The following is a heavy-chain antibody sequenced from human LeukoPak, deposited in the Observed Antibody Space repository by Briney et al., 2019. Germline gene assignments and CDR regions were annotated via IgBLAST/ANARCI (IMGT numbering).Heavy chain of an antibody. CDR2: ISSSSSYI. CDR1: GFPFSSYG. J-gene: IGHJ4*02. V-gene: IGHV3-21*01. CDR3: ARFTMVRGVYYFDY. Sequence: GGSLRLSCAASGFPFSSYGMNWVRQAPGKGLEWVSSISSSSSYIYYADSVKGRFTISRDNAKNSLYLQMNSLRAEDTAVYYCARFTMVRGVYYFDYWGRGTLVTVSS. D-gene: IGHD3-10*01.